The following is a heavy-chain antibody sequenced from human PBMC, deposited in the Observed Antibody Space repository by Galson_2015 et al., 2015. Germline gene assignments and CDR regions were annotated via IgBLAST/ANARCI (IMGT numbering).Heavy chain of an antibody. D-gene: IGHD6-6*01. Sequence: SLRLSCAASGFTFSSYAMHWVRQAPGKGLEWVAVISYDGSNEYYADSVKGRFTISRDNSKNTLYLQMNSLRAEDTAVYYCARDRGSSIAARPLDYWGQGTLVTVSS. CDR2: ISYDGSNE. V-gene: IGHV3-30-3*01. CDR1: GFTFSSYA. J-gene: IGHJ4*02. CDR3: ARDRGSSIAARPLDY.